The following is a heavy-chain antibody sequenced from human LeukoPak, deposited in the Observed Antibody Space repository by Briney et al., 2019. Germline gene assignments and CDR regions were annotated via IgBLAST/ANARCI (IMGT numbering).Heavy chain of an antibody. CDR2: IYYSGST. CDR3: ARDGANYGSGSPSPGFDP. D-gene: IGHD3-10*01. J-gene: IGHJ5*02. Sequence: SETLSLTCTVSGGSISSYYWSWIRQSPGKGLEWIGYIYYSGSTNYNPSLKSRVTISVDTSKNQFSLKLSSVTAADTAVYYCARDGANYGSGSPSPGFDPWGQGTLVTVSS. CDR1: GGSISSYY. V-gene: IGHV4-59*12.